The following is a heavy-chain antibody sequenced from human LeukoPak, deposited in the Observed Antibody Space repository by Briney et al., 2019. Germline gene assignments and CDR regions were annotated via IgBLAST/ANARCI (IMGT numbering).Heavy chain of an antibody. Sequence: SETLSLTCTVSGGSISTYYWSWIRQPPGKGLEWIGYIYYSGSTTYNPSLKSRVTISVDTSKNQFSLKLTSVTAADTAVYYCARGTSCYCWFDPWGQGTLVTVSS. CDR3: ARGTSCYCWFDP. V-gene: IGHV4-59*01. J-gene: IGHJ5*02. D-gene: IGHD2-2*01. CDR1: GGSISTYY. CDR2: IYYSGST.